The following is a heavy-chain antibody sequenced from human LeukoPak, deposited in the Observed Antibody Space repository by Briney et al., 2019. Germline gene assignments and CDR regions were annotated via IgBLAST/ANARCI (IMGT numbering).Heavy chain of an antibody. CDR3: ARAVGHAAGWFDP. CDR1: GFTFSSYW. V-gene: IGHV3-74*01. CDR2: INSDGSST. D-gene: IGHD6-19*01. J-gene: IGHJ5*02. Sequence: GGSLRLSCAASGFTFSSYWMHWVRQAPGKGLVWVSRINSDGSSTSYADSVKGRFTISRDNAKNMLYLQMNSLRAEDTAVYYCARAVGHAAGWFDPWGQGTLVTVSS.